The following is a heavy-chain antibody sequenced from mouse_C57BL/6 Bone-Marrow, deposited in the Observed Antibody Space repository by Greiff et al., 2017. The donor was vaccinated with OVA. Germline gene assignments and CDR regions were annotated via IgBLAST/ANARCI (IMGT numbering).Heavy chain of an antibody. J-gene: IGHJ3*01. Sequence: QVQLQQPGAELVKPGASVKLSCKASGYTFTSYWMHWVKQRPGQGLEWIGMIHPNSGSTNYNEKFKSKATLTVDKSSSTAYMQLSSLTSEDSAVYYCARSLYYSNYPIAYWGQGTLVTVSA. CDR1: GYTFTSYW. V-gene: IGHV1-64*01. D-gene: IGHD2-5*01. CDR3: ARSLYYSNYPIAY. CDR2: IHPNSGST.